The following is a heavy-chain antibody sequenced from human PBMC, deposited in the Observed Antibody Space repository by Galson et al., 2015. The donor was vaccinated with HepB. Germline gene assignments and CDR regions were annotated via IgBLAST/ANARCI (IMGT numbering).Heavy chain of an antibody. V-gene: IGHV3-74*01. J-gene: IGHJ6*02. D-gene: IGHD3/OR15-3a*01. Sequence: PRLSCATSGFSFSSFWMNWVRQVPGKGLLWVSRISRGGNTRNYADSVEGRFTISRDNANNALYLEMNSLRAEDTAVYYCARGASYYDWTGYPDEKYCGMDVWGQGTTVIVSS. CDR3: ARGASYYDWTGYPDEKYCGMDV. CDR2: ISRGGNTR. CDR1: GFSFSSFW.